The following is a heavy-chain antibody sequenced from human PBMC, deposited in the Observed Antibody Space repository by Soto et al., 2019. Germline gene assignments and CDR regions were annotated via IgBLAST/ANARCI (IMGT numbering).Heavy chain of an antibody. CDR1: GGSFSGYY. Sequence: PSETLSLTCAVYGGSFSGYYWSWVRQPPGKGLEWIGEINYSGSTNYNPSLESRVTISVDTSKNQFSLNLSSVTAADTAVYYCARSPTIFKLSGTATYNWFDPWGQGTLVTVSS. J-gene: IGHJ5*02. D-gene: IGHD3-3*01. V-gene: IGHV4-34*01. CDR3: ARSPTIFKLSGTATYNWFDP. CDR2: INYSGST.